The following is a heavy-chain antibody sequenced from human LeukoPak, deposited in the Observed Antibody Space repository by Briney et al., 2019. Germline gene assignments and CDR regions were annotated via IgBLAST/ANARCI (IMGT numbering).Heavy chain of an antibody. CDR3: ARGDDQDY. Sequence: GGSLRLSCAASGFTFSSYSMNWVRQAPGKGLEWVSGISGGGGRTYYADSVKGRFTISRDNSKNTLYLQINSLRVEDTAVYYCARGDDQDYWGQGTLVTVSS. CDR2: ISGGGGRT. J-gene: IGHJ4*02. D-gene: IGHD5-24*01. V-gene: IGHV3-23*01. CDR1: GFTFSSYS.